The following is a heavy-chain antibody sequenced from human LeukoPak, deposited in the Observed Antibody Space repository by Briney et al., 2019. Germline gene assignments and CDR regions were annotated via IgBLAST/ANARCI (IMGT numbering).Heavy chain of an antibody. Sequence: GASVKVSCKASGGTFSSYAISWVRQAPGQGLEWMGGIIPIFGTANYAQKFQGRVTITADESTSTAYMEPSSLRSEDTAVYYCARVSRYNYGTYFDYWGQGTLVTVSS. CDR1: GGTFSSYA. J-gene: IGHJ4*02. CDR2: IIPIFGTA. V-gene: IGHV1-69*13. CDR3: ARVSRYNYGTYFDY. D-gene: IGHD5-18*01.